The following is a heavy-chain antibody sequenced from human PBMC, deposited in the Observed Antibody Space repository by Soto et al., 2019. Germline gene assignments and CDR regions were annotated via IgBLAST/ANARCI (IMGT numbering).Heavy chain of an antibody. CDR1: GFTFTNYF. CDR2: ISPYDGST. V-gene: IGHV1-46*01. J-gene: IGHJ6*02. D-gene: IGHD6-25*01. Sequence: RASVKVSCKASGFTFTNYFFHWVRQAPRQSLEWMGIISPYDGSTNYEQSLQGRVTMTSDTSTSTVYMELSSLRSEDTAVYYCARGDGRGSSGFYYYYGMDVWGHGTTVTVSS. CDR3: ARGDGRGSSGFYYYYGMDV.